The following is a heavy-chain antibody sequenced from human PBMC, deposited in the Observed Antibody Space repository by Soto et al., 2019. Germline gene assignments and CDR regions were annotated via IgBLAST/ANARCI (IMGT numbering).Heavy chain of an antibody. CDR1: GYTFTSND. CDR3: ARFRADYYYYYMDF. CDR2: MNPNSGNT. J-gene: IGHJ6*03. Sequence: ASVKVSCKASGYTFTSNDSNWVRQATGQGLEWMGWMNPNSGNTGYAQKFQGRVTMTRNTSISTAYMELSSLRSEDTAVYYFARFRADYYYYYMDFWGKGTTVTVSS. V-gene: IGHV1-8*01.